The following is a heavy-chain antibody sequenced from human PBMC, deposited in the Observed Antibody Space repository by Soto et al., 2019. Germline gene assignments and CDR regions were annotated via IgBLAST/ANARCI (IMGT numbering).Heavy chain of an antibody. J-gene: IGHJ4*02. CDR2: IYYSGST. V-gene: IGHV4-59*01. CDR1: GGSISSYY. CDR3: ARAYDSSGYPLYYFDY. D-gene: IGHD3-22*01. Sequence: AETLSLTCTVSGGSISSYYLSWVRQPPGKGLKWIGYIYYSGSTNYNHSIKSRFTISIDKSKNKFYLKMSSVTAADTAVYYCARAYDSSGYPLYYFDYWGQGTLVTVSS.